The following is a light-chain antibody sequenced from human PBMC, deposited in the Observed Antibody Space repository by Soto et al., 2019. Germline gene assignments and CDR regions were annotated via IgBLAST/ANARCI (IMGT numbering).Light chain of an antibody. CDR2: EVT. CDR3: SSKRDSSTLFA. CDR1: ISDVGAYNY. Sequence: TLPASVSGSPGQSITISCTGTISDVGAYNYVSWYQHHPGKVPKLLIYEVTNRPSGVSDRFSGSKSGNTASLTISGLQAEDEADYYCSSKRDSSTLFAFGTGTKVTVL. V-gene: IGLV2-14*01. J-gene: IGLJ1*01.